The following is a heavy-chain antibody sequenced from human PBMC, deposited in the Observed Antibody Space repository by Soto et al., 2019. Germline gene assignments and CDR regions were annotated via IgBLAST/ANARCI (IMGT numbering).Heavy chain of an antibody. V-gene: IGHV5-51*01. CDR1: GYTFTSYW. CDR2: IYPGDSDT. J-gene: IGHJ3*02. D-gene: IGHD3-10*01. CDR3: ARPLRHYYGSGSYYNADAFDI. Sequence: GESLKISCRASGYTFTSYWIGWVRQMPGKGLEWMGIIYPGDSDTRYSPSFQGQVTISADKSISTAYLQWSSLKASDTAMYYCARPLRHYYGSGSYYNADAFDIWGQGTTVTVSS.